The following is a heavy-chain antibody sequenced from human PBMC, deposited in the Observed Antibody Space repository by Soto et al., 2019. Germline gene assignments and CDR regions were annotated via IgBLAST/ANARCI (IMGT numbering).Heavy chain of an antibody. CDR1: GFTFSSYG. Sequence: PGGSLRLSCAASGFTFSSYGMHWVRQAPGKGLEWVAVIWYDGSNKYYADSVKGRFTISRDNSKNTLYLQMNSLRAEDTAVYYCARRSGYSGTYFDYWGQGTLVTVS. V-gene: IGHV3-33*01. J-gene: IGHJ4*02. CDR2: IWYDGSNK. D-gene: IGHD3-3*01. CDR3: ARRSGYSGTYFDY.